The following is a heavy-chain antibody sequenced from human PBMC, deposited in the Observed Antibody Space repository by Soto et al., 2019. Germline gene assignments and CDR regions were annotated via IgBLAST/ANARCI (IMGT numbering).Heavy chain of an antibody. CDR3: AADPLYSSSPDGNWFDP. J-gene: IGHJ5*02. D-gene: IGHD6-6*01. CDR2: IVVGSANT. Sequence: SVKVSCKASGFTFTSSAVQWVRQARGQRLEWIGWIVVGSANTNYAQKFQERVTITRDMSTSTAYMELSSLRSEDTAVYYCAADPLYSSSPDGNWFDPWGQGTLVTVSS. CDR1: GFTFTSSA. V-gene: IGHV1-58*01.